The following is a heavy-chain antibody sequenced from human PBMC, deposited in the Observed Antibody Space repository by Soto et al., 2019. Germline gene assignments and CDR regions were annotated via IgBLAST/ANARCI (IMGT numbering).Heavy chain of an antibody. V-gene: IGHV4-30-4*01. D-gene: IGHD6-13*01. CDR1: GGSISSGDYY. Sequence: LSLTCTVSGGSISSGDYYWSWIRQPPGKGLEWIGYIYYSGSTYYNPSLKSRVTISVDTSKNQFSLKLSSVTAADTAVYYCARDWGIAAADYYYYGMDVWGQGTTVTVSS. J-gene: IGHJ6*02. CDR3: ARDWGIAAADYYYYGMDV. CDR2: IYYSGST.